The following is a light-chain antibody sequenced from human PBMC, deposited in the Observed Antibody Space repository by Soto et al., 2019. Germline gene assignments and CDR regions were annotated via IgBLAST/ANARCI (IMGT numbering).Light chain of an antibody. J-gene: IGKJ4*01. CDR3: QQLNSYPTALT. Sequence: DIQLTQSPSFLSASVGDRVTITCRASQGISSYLAWYQQKPGKAPKLLIYAASTLQSGVPSRFSGSGSGTDFTLTISSLHPEDVATAYCQQLNSYPTALTFGGGTKVEIK. CDR1: QGISSY. CDR2: AAS. V-gene: IGKV1-9*01.